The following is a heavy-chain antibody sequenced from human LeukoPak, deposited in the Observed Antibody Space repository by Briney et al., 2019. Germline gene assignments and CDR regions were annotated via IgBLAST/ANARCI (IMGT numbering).Heavy chain of an antibody. CDR1: GASFSSSTYY. Sequence: SESLSLTCTVSGASFSSSTYYWGWIRQPPGKGLEWIGSIYYSGSTYYNPSLKSRVTMSVDTSKNQFSLKLSSVTAADTAVYYCARHAGGISATGTRPFDYWGQGTLVTVSS. CDR2: IYYSGST. CDR3: ARHAGGISATGTRPFDY. D-gene: IGHD6-13*01. J-gene: IGHJ4*02. V-gene: IGHV4-39*01.